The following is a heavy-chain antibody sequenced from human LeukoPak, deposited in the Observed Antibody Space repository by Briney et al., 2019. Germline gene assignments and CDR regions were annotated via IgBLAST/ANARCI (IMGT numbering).Heavy chain of an antibody. CDR3: VRGTGY. CDR1: GFTFSTYV. CDR2: ISSNGDNT. J-gene: IGHJ4*02. Sequence: GGSLRLSCSVSGFTFSTYVMHWVRQAPGKGLEYVSAISSNGDNTYYADSVKGRFTISRDNSKNTLYLLSSLRADDTAVYYCVRGTGYWGQGTLVTVYS. V-gene: IGHV3-64D*06.